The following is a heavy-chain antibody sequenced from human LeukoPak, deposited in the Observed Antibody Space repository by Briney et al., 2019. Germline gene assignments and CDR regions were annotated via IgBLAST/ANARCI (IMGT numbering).Heavy chain of an antibody. CDR1: GGTFSSYA. V-gene: IGHV1-69*05. Sequence: GASVKVSCKASGGTFSSYAISWVRQAPGQGLEWMGGIIPIFGTANYAQKFQGRVTITTDESTSTAYMELSSLRSEDTAVYYCARSGRGIDVYYYYMDVWGKGTTVIVSS. CDR2: IIPIFGTA. D-gene: IGHD1-14*01. J-gene: IGHJ6*03. CDR3: ARSGRGIDVYYYYMDV.